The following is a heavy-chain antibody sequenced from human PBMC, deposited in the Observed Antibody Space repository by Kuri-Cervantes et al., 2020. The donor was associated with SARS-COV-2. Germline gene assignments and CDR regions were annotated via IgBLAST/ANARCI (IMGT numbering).Heavy chain of an antibody. CDR3: ARDLQYVVVVAASVGD. V-gene: IGHV4-59*11. J-gene: IGHJ4*02. D-gene: IGHD2-15*01. CDR2: IYYSGST. Sequence: GSLRLSCTVSGGSISSHYWSWIRQPPGKGLEWIGYIYYSGSTNYNPSLKSRVTISVDTSKNQFSLKLSSVTAADTAVYYCARDLQYVVVVAASVGDWGQGTLVTVSS. CDR1: GGSISSHY.